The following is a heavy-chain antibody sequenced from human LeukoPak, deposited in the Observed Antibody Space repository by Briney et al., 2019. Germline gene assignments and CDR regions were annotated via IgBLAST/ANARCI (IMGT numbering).Heavy chain of an antibody. V-gene: IGHV5-51*01. Sequence: GESLKISCKGPEHSFTNYWIGWVRQMPGKGLDWMGIIYPGDSDTRYSPSFQGQVTISADKSISTAYLQWSSLKASDTAMYYCARTYYYDSSGYRAFDIWGQGTMVTVSS. D-gene: IGHD3-22*01. CDR3: ARTYYYDSSGYRAFDI. CDR1: EHSFTNYW. CDR2: IYPGDSDT. J-gene: IGHJ3*02.